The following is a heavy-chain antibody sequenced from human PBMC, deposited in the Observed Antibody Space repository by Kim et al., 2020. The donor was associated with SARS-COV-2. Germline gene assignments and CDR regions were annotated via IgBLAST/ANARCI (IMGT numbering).Heavy chain of an antibody. V-gene: IGHV7-4-1*01. Sequence: ASVKVSCKASGYTFTSYSINWVRQAPGQGLEWMGWINPNTGNPTYAQGFTGRFVFSLDTSVSTAYLQIGSLKAEDTGVYFCTRGCSITSCYEGSVEPWGQGILVTVSS. CDR3: TRGCSITSCYEGSVEP. CDR2: INPNTGNP. J-gene: IGHJ5*02. D-gene: IGHD2-2*01. CDR1: GYTFTSYS.